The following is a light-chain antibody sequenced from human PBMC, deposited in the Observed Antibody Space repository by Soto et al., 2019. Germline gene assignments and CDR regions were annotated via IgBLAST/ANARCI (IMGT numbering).Light chain of an antibody. CDR3: QQYGSSSWT. V-gene: IGKV3-20*01. Sequence: EIVLTQSPGTLSLSPGERATLSCRASQSVSSSYLAWYQQKPGQAPRLLIYGTSSRATAIPDRFSGSGSGTDFTLTISRLEPEDFAVYYCQQYGSSSWTLGQGTK. CDR1: QSVSSSY. J-gene: IGKJ1*01. CDR2: GTS.